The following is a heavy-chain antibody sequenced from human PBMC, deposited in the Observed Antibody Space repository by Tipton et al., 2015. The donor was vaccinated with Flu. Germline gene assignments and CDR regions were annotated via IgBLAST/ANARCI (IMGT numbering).Heavy chain of an antibody. Sequence: TLSLTCTVSGGSISSYYWSWIRQPPGKGLEWIGYIYYSGSTNYNPSLKSRVTISVDTSKNQFSLKLSSVTAADTAVYYCARDPHYDFWSGYSYGMDVWGQGTTVTVSS. D-gene: IGHD3-3*01. CDR2: IYYSGST. CDR1: GGSISSYY. J-gene: IGHJ6*02. CDR3: ARDPHYDFWSGYSYGMDV. V-gene: IGHV4-59*12.